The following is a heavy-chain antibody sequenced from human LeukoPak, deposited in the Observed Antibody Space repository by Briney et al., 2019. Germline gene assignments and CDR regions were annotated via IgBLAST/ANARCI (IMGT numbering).Heavy chain of an antibody. CDR3: ARSNTPGIAVAGTGFDY. CDR1: GGSFSGYY. J-gene: IGHJ4*02. Sequence: SETLSLTCAVYGGSFSGYYWSWIRQPPGKGLEWIGEINHSGSTNYNPSLKSRVTISVDTSKNQFSLKLSSVTAAETAVYYCARSNTPGIAVAGTGFDYWGQGTLVTVSS. V-gene: IGHV4-34*01. D-gene: IGHD6-19*01. CDR2: INHSGST.